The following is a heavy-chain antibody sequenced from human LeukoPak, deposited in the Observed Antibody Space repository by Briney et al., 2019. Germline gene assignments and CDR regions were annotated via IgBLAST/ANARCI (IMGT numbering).Heavy chain of an antibody. D-gene: IGHD2-15*01. V-gene: IGHV3-23*01. CDR3: ARSACSGGSCYPYCYYGMDV. Sequence: GGSLRLSCAASGFTFSSYAMSWVRQAPGKGLEWVSATSGSGGSTYYADSVRGRFTISRDNSKNTLYLQMNSLRAEDTAVYYCARSACSGGSCYPYCYYGMDVWGQGTTVTVSS. CDR1: GFTFSSYA. CDR2: TSGSGGST. J-gene: IGHJ6*02.